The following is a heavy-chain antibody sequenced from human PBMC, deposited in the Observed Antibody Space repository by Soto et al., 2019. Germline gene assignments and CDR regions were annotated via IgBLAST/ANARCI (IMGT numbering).Heavy chain of an antibody. J-gene: IGHJ5*02. CDR2: ISAYNGNT. CDR1: GYTFTSYY. V-gene: IGHV1-18*04. D-gene: IGHD1-26*01. CDR3: ARVVGALGHWFDP. Sequence: ASVKVSCKASGYTFTSYYMHWVRQAPGQGLEWMGRISAYNGNTNYAQKLQGRVTMTTDTSTSTAYMELRSLRSDDTAVYYCARVVGALGHWFDPWGQGTPVTVSS.